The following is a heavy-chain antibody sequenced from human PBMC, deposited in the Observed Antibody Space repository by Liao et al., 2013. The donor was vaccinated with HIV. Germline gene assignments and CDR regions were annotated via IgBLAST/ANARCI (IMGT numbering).Heavy chain of an antibody. D-gene: IGHD2/OR15-2a*01. CDR2: INHSGST. Sequence: QVQLQQWGAGLLKPSETLSLTCAVYGGSFSGYYWSWIRQPPGKGLEWIGEINHSGSTNYNPSLKSRVTISVDTSENQFSLKMSSVTAADSAVYYCARDNHDPVIVAGNYYYYYYMDVWGKGTTVTVSS. CDR3: ARDNHDPVIVAGNYYYYYYMDV. V-gene: IGHV4-34*01. J-gene: IGHJ6*03. CDR1: GGSFSGYY.